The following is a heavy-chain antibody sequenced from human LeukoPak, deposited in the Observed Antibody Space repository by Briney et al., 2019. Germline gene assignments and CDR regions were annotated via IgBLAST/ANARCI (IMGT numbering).Heavy chain of an antibody. CDR3: ARDRDIVVVPAARGNWLDP. V-gene: IGHV3-21*01. CDR2: ISSSSSYI. J-gene: IGHJ5*02. CDR1: GFTFSSYS. Sequence: PGGSLRLSCAASGFTFSSYSMNWVRQAPGKGLEWVSSISSSSSYIYYADSVKGRFTISRDNAKNSLYLQMNSLRAEDTAVYYCARDRDIVVVPAARGNWLDPWGQGTLVTVSS. D-gene: IGHD2-2*01.